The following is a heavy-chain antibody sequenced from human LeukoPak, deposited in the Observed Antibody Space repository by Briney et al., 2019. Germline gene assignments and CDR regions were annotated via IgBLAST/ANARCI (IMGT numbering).Heavy chain of an antibody. Sequence: SETLSLTCSVSGGSVSSHYWSWIRQPPGKGLEWIGYIYTSGSTNYNPSLKSRVTISVDTSKNQFSLKLNSVTAADTAVYYCARFHGDSSGWYVLWYFDLWGRGTLVTVSS. V-gene: IGHV4-4*09. D-gene: IGHD6-19*01. CDR3: ARFHGDSSGWYVLWYFDL. CDR1: GGSVSSHY. J-gene: IGHJ2*01. CDR2: IYTSGST.